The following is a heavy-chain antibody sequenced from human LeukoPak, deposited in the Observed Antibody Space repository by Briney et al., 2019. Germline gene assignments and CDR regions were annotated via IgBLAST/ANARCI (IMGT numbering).Heavy chain of an antibody. CDR1: GYTFTSYY. V-gene: IGHV1-46*01. D-gene: IGHD3-22*01. CDR2: INPSGDNT. Sequence: ASVKVSCKASGYTFTSYYMYWVRQAPGQGLEWMGIINPSGDNTNYAQKFQGRVTMTRDMSTTTVYMELSSLRSEDTAVYYCARDLAHYYDSSGFGWFDPWGQGTLVTVSS. J-gene: IGHJ5*02. CDR3: ARDLAHYYDSSGFGWFDP.